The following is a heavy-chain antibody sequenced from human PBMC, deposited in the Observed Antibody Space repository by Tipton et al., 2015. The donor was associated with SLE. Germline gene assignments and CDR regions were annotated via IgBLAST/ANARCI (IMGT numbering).Heavy chain of an antibody. CDR3: ARGKREVRGVPMNCAFDI. Sequence: GTLSLTCAVYGGSFSGYYWSWIRQPPGKGLEWIGEINHSGSTNYNPSLKSRVTISVDTSKNQFSLKLSSVTAADTAVYYCARGKREVRGVPMNCAFDIWGQGTMVTVSS. CDR2: INHSGST. J-gene: IGHJ3*02. V-gene: IGHV4-34*01. CDR1: GGSFSGYY. D-gene: IGHD3-10*01.